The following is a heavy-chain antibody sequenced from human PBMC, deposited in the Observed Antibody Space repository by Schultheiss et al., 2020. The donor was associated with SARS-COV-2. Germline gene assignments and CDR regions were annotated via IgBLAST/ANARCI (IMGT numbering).Heavy chain of an antibody. D-gene: IGHD2-8*02. CDR3: ARARDIVLVGGMDV. CDR2: IWYDGSNK. V-gene: IGHV3-33*01. J-gene: IGHJ6*02. Sequence: GGSLRLSCAASGFSFTNYGMHWVRQAPGKGLEWVAVIWYDGSNKYYADSVKGRFTISRDNSKNTLYLQMNSLRAEDTAVYYCARARDIVLVGGMDVWGQGTTVTVSS. CDR1: GFSFTNYG.